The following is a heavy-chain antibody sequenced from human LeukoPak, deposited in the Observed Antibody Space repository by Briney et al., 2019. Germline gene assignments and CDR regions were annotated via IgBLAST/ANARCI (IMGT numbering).Heavy chain of an antibody. D-gene: IGHD1-1*01. J-gene: IGHJ4*02. CDR1: GGSITGYF. CDR3: ARADTQLVDY. Sequence: SETLSLTCTVSGGSITGYFWNWIRQFPGKGLEWIGYSYYSGSTNYSPSLRSRVTISVDTSKNQFSLSLRSVTAADTAVYYCARADTQLVDYWGQGTRVIVSS. CDR2: SYYSGST. V-gene: IGHV4-59*01.